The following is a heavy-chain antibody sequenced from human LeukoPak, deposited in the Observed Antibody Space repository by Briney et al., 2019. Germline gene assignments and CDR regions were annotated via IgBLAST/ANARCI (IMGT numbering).Heavy chain of an antibody. Sequence: PGGSLRLSCAASGFTFSSYSMNWVRQAPGKGLEWVSSISSSSSYIYYADSVKGRFTISRENAKNSLYLQMNSLRAEDTAVYYCARADGSWHYFDYWGQGTLVTVSS. CDR2: ISSSSSYI. D-gene: IGHD6-13*01. CDR1: GFTFSSYS. V-gene: IGHV3-21*01. J-gene: IGHJ4*02. CDR3: ARADGSWHYFDY.